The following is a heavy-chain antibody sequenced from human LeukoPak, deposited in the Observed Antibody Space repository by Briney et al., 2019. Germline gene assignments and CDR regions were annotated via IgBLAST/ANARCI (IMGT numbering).Heavy chain of an antibody. V-gene: IGHV3-30*18. Sequence: GGSLRLSCAASGFTFSSYGMHWVRQTPGKGLEWVAVISYDGSNKYYADSVKGRFTISRDNSKNTLYLQMNSLRAEDTAVYYCANHNTMRQWLVRGFDYWGQGTLVTVSS. J-gene: IGHJ4*02. CDR2: ISYDGSNK. D-gene: IGHD6-19*01. CDR1: GFTFSSYG. CDR3: ANHNTMRQWLVRGFDY.